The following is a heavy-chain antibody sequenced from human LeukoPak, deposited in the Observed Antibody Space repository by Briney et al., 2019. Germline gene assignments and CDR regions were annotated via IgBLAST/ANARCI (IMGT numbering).Heavy chain of an antibody. D-gene: IGHD3-10*01. J-gene: IGHJ4*02. CDR1: GFTFSSYS. CDR2: ISGSGGST. V-gene: IGHV3-23*01. Sequence: GGSLRLSCAASGFTFSSYSMNWVRQAPGKRLEWVSGISGSGGSTYYADSVKGRFTISRDNSKNTLYLQMNSLRAEDTAVYYCAKDYYGSGSYRHFDQWGQGTLVTVSS. CDR3: AKDYYGSGSYRHFDQ.